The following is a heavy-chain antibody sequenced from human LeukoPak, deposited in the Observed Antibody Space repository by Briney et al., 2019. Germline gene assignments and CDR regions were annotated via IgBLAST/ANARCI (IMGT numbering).Heavy chain of an antibody. CDR2: IYYSGST. J-gene: IGHJ5*02. V-gene: IGHV4-59*01. CDR3: ARGSIAAAEGSHWFDP. D-gene: IGHD6-13*01. Sequence: SETLSLTCTVSGGSIGSYYWSWIRQPPGKGLEWIGYIYYSGSTYYNPSLKSRVTISVDTSKNQFSLRLNSVTAADTAVYYCARGSIAAAEGSHWFDPWGQGTLVTVSS. CDR1: GGSIGSYY.